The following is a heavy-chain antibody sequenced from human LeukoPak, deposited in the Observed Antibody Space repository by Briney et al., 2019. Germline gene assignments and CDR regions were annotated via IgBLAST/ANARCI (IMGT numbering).Heavy chain of an antibody. Sequence: GGSLRLSCSASGFTFSNYVMHWVRQAPGKGLEYASVIRSDGGSTYYADSVKGRFTISRDNSKNTLYLHMSSLRAEDTAVYYCVKSQCSTRHFDYWGQGTLVTVSS. J-gene: IGHJ4*02. D-gene: IGHD6-13*01. CDR1: GFTFSNYV. CDR3: VKSQCSTRHFDY. CDR2: IRSDGGST. V-gene: IGHV3-64D*06.